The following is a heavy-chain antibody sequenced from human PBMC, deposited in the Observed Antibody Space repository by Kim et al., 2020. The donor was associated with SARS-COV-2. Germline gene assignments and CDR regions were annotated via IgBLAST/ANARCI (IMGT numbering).Heavy chain of an antibody. Sequence: ASVKVSCKASGYTFTSYGISWVRQAPGQGLEWMGWISAYNGNTNYAQKLQGRVTMTTDTSTSTAYMELRSLRSDDTAVYYCARERILNYYDSSGYYYYGMDVWGQGTTVTVSS. V-gene: IGHV1-18*01. D-gene: IGHD3-22*01. CDR1: GYTFTSYG. CDR2: ISAYNGNT. CDR3: ARERILNYYDSSGYYYYGMDV. J-gene: IGHJ6*02.